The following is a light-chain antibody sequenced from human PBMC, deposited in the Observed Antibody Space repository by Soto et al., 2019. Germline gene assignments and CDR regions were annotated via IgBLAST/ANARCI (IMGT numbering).Light chain of an antibody. V-gene: IGKV1-5*03. CDR1: QTISSW. CDR3: QHYNSYSEA. J-gene: IGKJ1*01. Sequence: DIQMTQSPSTLSGSVGDRVTMTCRASQTISSWLAWYQQKPGKAPKLLIYKASTLKSGVPSRFSGSGSGTEFTLTISSLQPEDFATYYCQHYNSYSEAFGQGTKVDIK. CDR2: KAS.